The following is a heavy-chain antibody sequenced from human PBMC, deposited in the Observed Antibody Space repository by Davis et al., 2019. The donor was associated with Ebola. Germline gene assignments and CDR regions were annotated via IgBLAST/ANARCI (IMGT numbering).Heavy chain of an antibody. D-gene: IGHD3-10*01. CDR1: GGSISSNNW. CDR3: ARAMVTMVSFAFDI. J-gene: IGHJ3*02. V-gene: IGHV4-4*02. CDR2: IYHSGTT. Sequence: MPSETLSLTCGVPGGSISSNNWWSWVRPPPGKGLEWIGEIYHSGTTNYNPSLKSRVTISVDKSKNQFSLKLSSVTATDTAVYYCARAMVTMVSFAFDIWGQGTVVTVSS.